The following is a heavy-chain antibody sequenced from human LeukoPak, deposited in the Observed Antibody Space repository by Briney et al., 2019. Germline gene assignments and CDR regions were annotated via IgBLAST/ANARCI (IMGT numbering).Heavy chain of an antibody. CDR1: GFTFRSYA. D-gene: IGHD6-19*01. J-gene: IGHJ4*02. V-gene: IGHV3-23*01. CDR2: ISGSGGDT. CDR3: AKTTDGYSSGRSPGWPIDY. Sequence: GGSLRLSCAASGFTFRSYAIYWVRQAPGEGLEWVSGISGSGGDTYFADSVRGRFTISRDNSKNTVFLQMDSLRAEDTAVYYCAKTTDGYSSGRSPGWPIDYWGQGTLVTVSS.